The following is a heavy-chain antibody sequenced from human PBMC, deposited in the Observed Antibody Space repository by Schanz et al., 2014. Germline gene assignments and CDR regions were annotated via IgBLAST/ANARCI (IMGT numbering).Heavy chain of an antibody. CDR2: IKGDSSEK. Sequence: VQLVESGGALVQPGGSLRLSCSASGFTFSDHWMSWVRQPPGKGLEWVANIKGDSSEKNYVDSVKGRFTISRDEVKHSVYLQMNSLRAEDTAVYYCVRDTDYHFDYWGQGTLVTVSS. CDR3: VRDTDYHFDY. V-gene: IGHV3-7*01. J-gene: IGHJ4*02. D-gene: IGHD4-17*01. CDR1: GFTFSDHW.